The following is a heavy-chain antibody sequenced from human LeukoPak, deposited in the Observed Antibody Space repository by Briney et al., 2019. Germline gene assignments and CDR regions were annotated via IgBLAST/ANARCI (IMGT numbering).Heavy chain of an antibody. Sequence: ASVKVSCKASGGTFSSYAISWVRQAPGQGLEWMGWMNPNSGNTGYAQKFQGRVTMTRNTSISTAYMELSSLRSEDTAVYYCARAGGMTTVTTKKLFYGMDVWGQGTTVTVSS. CDR1: GGTFSSYA. V-gene: IGHV1-8*02. CDR3: ARAGGMTTVTTKKLFYGMDV. CDR2: MNPNSGNT. D-gene: IGHD4-17*01. J-gene: IGHJ6*02.